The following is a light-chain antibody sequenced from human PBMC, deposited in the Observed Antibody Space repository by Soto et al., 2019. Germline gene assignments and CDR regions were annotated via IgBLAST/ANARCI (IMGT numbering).Light chain of an antibody. J-gene: IGKJ5*01. CDR3: QQSYSPPPIT. V-gene: IGKV3-15*01. CDR2: DTS. Sequence: EMVMTQSPATLSVSPGERATLSCRASQSVSHKLAWYQQKPGQAPRLLIYDTSTRATGIPARFSGSGSGTDFTLTISTLQPEDFATYYCQQSYSPPPITFGQGTRLEIK. CDR1: QSVSHK.